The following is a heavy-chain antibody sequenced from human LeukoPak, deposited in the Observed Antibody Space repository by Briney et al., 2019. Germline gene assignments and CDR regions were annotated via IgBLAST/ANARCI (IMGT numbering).Heavy chain of an antibody. Sequence: GGSLRLSCAASGIIFSNYWMHWVRQAPGKGLVWVSRINRDGSSTSYADSVKGRFTISRDNAKNTLYLQMNSLRAEDTAVYYCARDDSSGRDYWGQGTLVTVSS. J-gene: IGHJ4*02. CDR1: GIIFSNYW. V-gene: IGHV3-74*01. CDR3: ARDDSSGRDY. D-gene: IGHD6-19*01. CDR2: INRDGSST.